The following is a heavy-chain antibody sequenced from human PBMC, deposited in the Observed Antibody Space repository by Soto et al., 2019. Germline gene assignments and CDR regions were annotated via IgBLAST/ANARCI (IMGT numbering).Heavy chain of an antibody. D-gene: IGHD1-1*01. CDR1: GYTFTTYG. Sequence: QVHLVQSGAEVKKPGASVKVSCKGSGYTFTTYGITWVRQAPGQGLEWMGWISAHNGNTNYAPKLKGRVTVTRDTSTCTAYMELRRLSSAVTAVYYCARGRYGDYWGQGALVTVSS. CDR2: ISAHNGNT. J-gene: IGHJ4*02. V-gene: IGHV1-18*01. CDR3: ARGRYGDY.